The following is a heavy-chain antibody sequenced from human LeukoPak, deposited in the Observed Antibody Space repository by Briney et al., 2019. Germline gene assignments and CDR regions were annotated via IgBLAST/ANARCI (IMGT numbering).Heavy chain of an antibody. CDR1: GGSISSGSYY. Sequence: PSETLSLTCTVSGGSISSGSYYWSCIRQPAGKGLEWIGRIYTSGSTNYNPSLKSRVTISVDTSKNQFSLKLSSVTAADTAVYYCARVVDTAMGYYFDYWGQGTLVTVSS. CDR3: ARVVDTAMGYYFDY. D-gene: IGHD5-18*01. CDR2: IYTSGST. V-gene: IGHV4-61*02. J-gene: IGHJ4*02.